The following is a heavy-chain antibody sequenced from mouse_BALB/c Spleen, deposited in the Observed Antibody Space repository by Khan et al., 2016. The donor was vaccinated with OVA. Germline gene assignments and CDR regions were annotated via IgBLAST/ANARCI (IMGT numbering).Heavy chain of an antibody. D-gene: IGHD1-2*01. Sequence: VQLKESGPGLVKPSQSLSLTCTVTGYSITSNYAWNWIRQFPGNKLEWMGYISYSGSTSYNPSLKSRISITRDTSKNQFFLQLNSVTTEDTATYYCERKSDYGDGVDYWGQGTSVTVSA. CDR1: GYSITSNYA. V-gene: IGHV3-2*02. CDR2: ISYSGST. J-gene: IGHJ4*01. CDR3: ERKSDYGDGVDY.